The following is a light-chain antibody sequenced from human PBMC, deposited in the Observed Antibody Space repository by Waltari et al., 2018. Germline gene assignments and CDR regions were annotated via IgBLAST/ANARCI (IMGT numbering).Light chain of an antibody. CDR1: QSISSY. CDR3: QQSYSTLSIT. V-gene: IGKV1-39*01. J-gene: IGKJ5*01. CDR2: PAS. Sequence: DIQMTQSPSSLSASVGDRVTITCRASQSISSYLNWYQQKPGKAPKLLIYPASSLQSGVPSRFSGSGSGTDFTLTISSLQPEDFATYYCQQSYSTLSITFGQGTRLEIK.